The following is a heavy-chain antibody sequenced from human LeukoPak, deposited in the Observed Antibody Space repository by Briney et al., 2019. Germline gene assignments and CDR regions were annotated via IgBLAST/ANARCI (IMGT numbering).Heavy chain of an antibody. CDR1: GFTFSNAW. CDR2: IKSKTDGGTT. D-gene: IGHD6-19*01. Sequence: GGSLRLSCAASGFTFSNAWMSWVRQAPGKGLEWVGRIKSKTDGGTTDYAAPVKGRFTISRDNAKNSLYLQMNSLRAEDTAVYYCARDRGVAGTRSDAFDIWGQGTTVTVSS. J-gene: IGHJ3*02. V-gene: IGHV3-15*01. CDR3: ARDRGVAGTRSDAFDI.